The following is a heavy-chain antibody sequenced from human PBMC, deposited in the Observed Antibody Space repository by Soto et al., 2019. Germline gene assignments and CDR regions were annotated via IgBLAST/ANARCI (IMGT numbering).Heavy chain of an antibody. V-gene: IGHV3-30*18. CDR3: AKDAGGSRYSSGVPDY. Sequence: QVQLVESGGGVVQPGRSLRLSCAASGFTFSSYGMHWVRQAPGKGLEGVAVISYDGSNKYYADSVKGRFTISRDNSKNTLYLQMNSLRAEDTAVYYCAKDAGGSRYSSGVPDYWGQGTLVTVSS. J-gene: IGHJ4*02. CDR1: GFTFSSYG. CDR2: ISYDGSNK. D-gene: IGHD6-19*01.